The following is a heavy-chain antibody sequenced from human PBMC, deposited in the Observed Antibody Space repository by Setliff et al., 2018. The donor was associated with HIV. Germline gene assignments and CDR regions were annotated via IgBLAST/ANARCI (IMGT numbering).Heavy chain of an antibody. V-gene: IGHV3-73*01. D-gene: IGHD3-22*01. Sequence: AGGSLRLSCGASGFTFSGSPMHWVRQASGKGLEWVGRIKTEAEGYATAYAASVKGRFTISRDDSKNTAYLQMNSLKTEDTAIYYCTRPQYIYDNSDSDNWGQGALVTVPQ. CDR2: IKTEAEGYAT. J-gene: IGHJ4*02. CDR1: GFTFSGSP. CDR3: TRPQYIYDNSDSDN.